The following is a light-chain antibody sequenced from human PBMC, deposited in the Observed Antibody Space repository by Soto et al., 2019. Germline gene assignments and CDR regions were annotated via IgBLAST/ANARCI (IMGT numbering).Light chain of an antibody. CDR2: AAS. Sequence: DIQMTQSPSSLSASVGDRVTITCRAGQGISNYLGWYQQKPGKVPKLLIYAASTLQSGVPSRYSGSGSGTDFTVTIRSLQPEDVGTVYGQRYHSAPQSFDQGNKVEIK. CDR3: QRYHSAPQS. V-gene: IGKV1-27*01. J-gene: IGKJ1*01. CDR1: QGISNY.